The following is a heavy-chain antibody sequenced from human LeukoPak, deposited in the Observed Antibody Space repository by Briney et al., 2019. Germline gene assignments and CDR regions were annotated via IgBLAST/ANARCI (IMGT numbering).Heavy chain of an antibody. Sequence: GRSLRLSCVASGFTFSTYAIHWVRQAPGKGLEWVAVVSKDGNTKYYADSVKGRFTISRDNSENTVYLQMNSLRAEDTSVYYCARGIQPPKYYGSGSDTFDIWGQGTTVTVSS. CDR2: VSKDGNTK. D-gene: IGHD3-10*01. V-gene: IGHV3-30*04. J-gene: IGHJ3*02. CDR1: GFTFSTYA. CDR3: ARGIQPPKYYGSGSDTFDI.